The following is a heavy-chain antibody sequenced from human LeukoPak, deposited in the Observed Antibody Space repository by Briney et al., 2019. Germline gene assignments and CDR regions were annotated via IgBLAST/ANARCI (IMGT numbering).Heavy chain of an antibody. V-gene: IGHV4-4*07. CDR3: ARGPRGGDNNWFDP. J-gene: IGHJ5*02. Sequence: KPSETLSLTCTVSGGSISSYYWSWIRQPAGKGLEWIGRIYTSGSTNYNPSLKSRVPMSVDTSKNQFSLKLSSVTAADTAVYYCARGPRGGDNNWFDPWGQGTLVTVSS. D-gene: IGHD3-16*01. CDR2: IYTSGST. CDR1: GGSISSYY.